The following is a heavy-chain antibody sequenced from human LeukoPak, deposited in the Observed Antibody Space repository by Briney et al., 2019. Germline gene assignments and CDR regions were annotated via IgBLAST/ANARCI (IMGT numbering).Heavy chain of an antibody. V-gene: IGHV3-30-3*01. Sequence: GGSLRLSCAASGFDFHNYVIHWVRQAPGKGLEWVAVISYDVNIKYHADSVKGRFTISRDSSSKTVYLQMNSLGTEDAAVYYCAREKSGAGFLYYYYGMDVWGQGTTVTVSS. J-gene: IGHJ6*02. CDR2: ISYDVNIK. CDR3: AREKSGAGFLYYYYGMDV. CDR1: GFDFHNYV. D-gene: IGHD3-3*01.